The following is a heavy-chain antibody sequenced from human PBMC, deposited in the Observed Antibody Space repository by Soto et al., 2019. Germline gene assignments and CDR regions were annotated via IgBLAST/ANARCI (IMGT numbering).Heavy chain of an antibody. CDR3: ATDKERAAAGSNWFDP. V-gene: IGHV1-18*04. Sequence: ASVKVSCKASGYTFTSYGISWVRQAPGQGLEWMGWISAYNGNTNYAQKLQGRVTMTTDTSTSTAYMELRSLRSDDTAVYYCATDKERAAAGSNWFDPWGPVTLVTVYS. J-gene: IGHJ5*02. CDR2: ISAYNGNT. D-gene: IGHD6-13*01. CDR1: GYTFTSYG.